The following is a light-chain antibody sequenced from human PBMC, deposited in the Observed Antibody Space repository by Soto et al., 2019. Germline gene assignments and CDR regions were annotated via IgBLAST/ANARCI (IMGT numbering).Light chain of an antibody. CDR3: QQYNSYRT. V-gene: IGKV1-5*03. Sequence: DIQMTQSPSTLSASVGDRVTITCRASQSISSWLAWYQQKPGKAPKLLLYKASSLESGVPSRFSGSGSGTEFTLTISSLQPDDVATYYCQQYNSYRTFGQGTKVEIK. CDR2: KAS. J-gene: IGKJ1*01. CDR1: QSISSW.